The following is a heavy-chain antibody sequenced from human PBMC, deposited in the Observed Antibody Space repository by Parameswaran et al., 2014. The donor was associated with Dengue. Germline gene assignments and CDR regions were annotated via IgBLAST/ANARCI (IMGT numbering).Heavy chain of an antibody. CDR3: LYSSGWYIGAFDI. D-gene: IGHD6-19*01. J-gene: IGHJ3*02. V-gene: IGHV3-7*01. Sequence: WIRQPPGKGLEWVANIKQDGSEKYYVDSVKGRFTISRDNAKNSLYLRMNSLRAEDTAVYYCLYSSGWYIGAFDIWGQGTMVTVSS. CDR2: IKQDGSEK.